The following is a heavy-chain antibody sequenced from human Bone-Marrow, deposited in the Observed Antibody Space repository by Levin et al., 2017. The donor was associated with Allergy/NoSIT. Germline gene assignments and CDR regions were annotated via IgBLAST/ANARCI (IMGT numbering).Heavy chain of an antibody. CDR1: GFIFSNYA. D-gene: IGHD5-12*01. CDR2: ISWDGIGL. J-gene: IGHJ4*02. CDR3: AKDHRSGYGWMFDY. Sequence: RASVKVSCAASGFIFSNYAMSWVRQAPGKGLEWVAAISWDGIGLWYADSVRGRYTISRDNSRNTVVLQMNSLRVEDTAVYYCAKDHRSGYGWMFDYWGQGILVTVSS. V-gene: IGHV3-23*01.